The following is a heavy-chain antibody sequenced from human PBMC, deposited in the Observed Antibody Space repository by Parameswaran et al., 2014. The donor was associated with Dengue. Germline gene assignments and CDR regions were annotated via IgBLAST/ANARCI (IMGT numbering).Heavy chain of an antibody. V-gene: IGHV2-5*08. CDR2: IYWDDDK. CDR3: AHRRVFGVVIPFDA. Sequence: ARWIRQPPGKALEWLALIYWDDDKRYSPSLKSRLTITKDTSKNQVVLTMTTMDPMDTATYYCAHRRVFGVVIPFDAWGQGALVTVS. J-gene: IGHJ5*02. D-gene: IGHD3-3*01.